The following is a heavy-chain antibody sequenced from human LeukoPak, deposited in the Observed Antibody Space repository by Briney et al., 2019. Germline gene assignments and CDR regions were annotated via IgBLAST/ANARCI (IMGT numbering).Heavy chain of an antibody. D-gene: IGHD4-17*01. CDR2: INPNSGGT. J-gene: IGHJ2*01. V-gene: IGHV1-2*02. CDR1: GYTFTGYY. CDR3: ARPIGDSRFFYFDL. Sequence: ASVKVSCKASGYTFTGYYMHWVRQAPGQGLEWMGWINPNSGGTNYAQKFQGRVTMTRDTSISTAYMELSRLRSDDTAVYYCARPIGDSRFFYFDLWGRGTLVTVSS.